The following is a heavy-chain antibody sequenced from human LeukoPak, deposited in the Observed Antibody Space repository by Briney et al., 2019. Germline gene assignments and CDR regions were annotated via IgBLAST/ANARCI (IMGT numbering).Heavy chain of an antibody. Sequence: GSLRLFCAAPGFTLSRHWISWVRQAPGMGLEWVANIKQERSEKLYADSVKGGFTISRHTTNNPLYLQMHSLRAEDTAVYYCARDGGYDYVWGSYRYGGYFDYWGQGTLGTVSS. CDR1: GFTLSRHW. CDR3: ARDGGYDYVWGSYRYGGYFDY. V-gene: IGHV3-7*03. D-gene: IGHD3-16*02. J-gene: IGHJ4*02. CDR2: IKQERSEK.